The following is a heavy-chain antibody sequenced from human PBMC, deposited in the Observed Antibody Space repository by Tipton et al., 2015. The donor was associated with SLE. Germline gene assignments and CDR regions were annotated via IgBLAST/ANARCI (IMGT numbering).Heavy chain of an antibody. CDR2: IYYSGRT. D-gene: IGHD3-10*01. J-gene: IGHJ5*02. V-gene: IGHV4-31*11. Sequence: TLSLTCAVSDDSIYSDDYSWSWIRLHPVKGLEWMGYIYYSGRTYYNPSLESRVTISVDTSKNQFSLQLTSVTAADTAVYYCARDRTVRGPGWFDPWGQGTLVTVSS. CDR1: DDSIYSDDYS. CDR3: ARDRTVRGPGWFDP.